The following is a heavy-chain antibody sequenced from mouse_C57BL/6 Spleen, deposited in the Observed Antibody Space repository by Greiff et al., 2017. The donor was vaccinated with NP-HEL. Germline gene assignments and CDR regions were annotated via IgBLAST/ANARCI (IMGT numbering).Heavy chain of an antibody. CDR2: IHPNSGST. D-gene: IGHD1-1*01. CDR3: ARSGTTVADYYAMDY. Sequence: QVQLQQSGAELVKPGASVKLSCKASGYTFTSYWMHWVKQRPGQGLEWIGMIHPNSGSTNYNEKFKSKATLTVDKSSSTAYMQLSSLTSEDSAVYYCARSGTTVADYYAMDYWGQGTTVTVSS. CDR1: GYTFTSYW. V-gene: IGHV1-64*01. J-gene: IGHJ4*01.